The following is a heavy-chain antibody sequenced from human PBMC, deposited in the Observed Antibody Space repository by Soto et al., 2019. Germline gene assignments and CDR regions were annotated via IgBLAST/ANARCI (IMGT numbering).Heavy chain of an antibody. Sequence: QVQLVQSGAEVKKPGSSVKVSCKASGGTFSSYAISWVRQAPGQGLEWMGGIIPIFGTANYAQKFQGRVTLTADKSTSTAYMELSSLRSEDTAVYYCARGGSDYYDSSGYSYFDYWGQGTLVTVSS. D-gene: IGHD3-22*01. CDR2: IIPIFGTA. CDR1: GGTFSSYA. CDR3: ARGGSDYYDSSGYSYFDY. J-gene: IGHJ4*02. V-gene: IGHV1-69*06.